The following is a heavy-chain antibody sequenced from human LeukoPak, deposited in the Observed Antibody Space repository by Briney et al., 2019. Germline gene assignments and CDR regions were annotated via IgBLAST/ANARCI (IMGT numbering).Heavy chain of an antibody. CDR2: ISGSGGST. V-gene: IGHV3-23*01. D-gene: IGHD6-19*01. Sequence: GGSLRLSCAASGFTFSSYAMSWVRQAPGKGLDWVSAISGSGGSTYNADSVKGRFTISRDNSKNTLYLQMNSLRAEDTAVYCCAGSVAGTFGFYFDYWGQGTLVTVSS. CDR1: GFTFSSYA. J-gene: IGHJ4*02. CDR3: AGSVAGTFGFYFDY.